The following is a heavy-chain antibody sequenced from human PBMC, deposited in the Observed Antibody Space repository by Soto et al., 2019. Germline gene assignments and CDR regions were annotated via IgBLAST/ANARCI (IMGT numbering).Heavy chain of an antibody. CDR1: GYTFFTYD. Sequence: QVHLVQSGVEVKTPGASVKVACQASGYTFFTYDISWVRQAPGQGLEWMGWISTYSGDTKYAQKFQGRVTMTTDTSTTTAYLDVRSLRSDDTAVDYCARYHGPTTSENWLDPWGQGTLVPVSS. CDR2: ISTYSGDT. CDR3: ARYHGPTTSENWLDP. V-gene: IGHV1-18*01. D-gene: IGHD5-12*01. J-gene: IGHJ5*02.